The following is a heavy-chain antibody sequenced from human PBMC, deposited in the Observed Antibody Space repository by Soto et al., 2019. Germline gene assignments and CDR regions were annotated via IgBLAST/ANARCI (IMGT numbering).Heavy chain of an antibody. Sequence: GGSLRLSCAASGFTFSIYAMSWVRQAPGKGLEWVSSISGSGTSSYYADSVKGRFTFSRDNSKNTLNLQMNSLRAEDTAVYYCARGDYHDTSGPFSDAFDVWGQGTMVTVSS. D-gene: IGHD3-22*01. J-gene: IGHJ3*01. CDR2: ISGSGTSS. V-gene: IGHV3-23*01. CDR1: GFTFSIYA. CDR3: ARGDYHDTSGPFSDAFDV.